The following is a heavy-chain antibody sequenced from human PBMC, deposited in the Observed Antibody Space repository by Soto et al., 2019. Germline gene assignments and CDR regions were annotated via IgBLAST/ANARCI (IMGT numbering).Heavy chain of an antibody. CDR3: ARDRVRFLEWPEYGMDV. CDR1: GFTFSSYA. Sequence: VGSLRLSCAASGFTFSSYAMHWVRQAPGKGLEWVAVISYDGSNKYYADSVKGRFTISRDNSKNTLYLQMNSLRAEDTAVYYCARDRVRFLEWPEYGMDVWGQGTTVTVSS. CDR2: ISYDGSNK. V-gene: IGHV3-30-3*01. J-gene: IGHJ6*02. D-gene: IGHD3-3*01.